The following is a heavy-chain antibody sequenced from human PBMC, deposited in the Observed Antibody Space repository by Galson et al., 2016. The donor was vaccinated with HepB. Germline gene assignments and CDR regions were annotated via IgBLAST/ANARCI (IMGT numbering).Heavy chain of an antibody. D-gene: IGHD3-16*02. CDR3: ARDGYVWGSYRPSRYYHYYMDV. V-gene: IGHV3-33*01. Sequence: SLRLSCAASGFTFSNNGMHWVRQAPGKGLEWVAVIWYDGSNKYYADSVKGRFTISRDNSKNTLYLQMNRLRAEDTAVYYCARDGYVWGSYRPSRYYHYYMDVGAKGPRSPSP. CDR2: IWYDGSNK. J-gene: IGHJ6*03. CDR1: GFTFSNNG.